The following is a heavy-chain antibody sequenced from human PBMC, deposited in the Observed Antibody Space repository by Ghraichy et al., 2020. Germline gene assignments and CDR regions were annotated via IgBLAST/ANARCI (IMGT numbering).Heavy chain of an antibody. Sequence: ESLNISCTVSGGSISSYYWSWLRQPPGKGLEWIGNIDFSGGSKYSPSLTSRVTISVDTSKNQFSLKLDSVTAADTAVYYCARAMRFHWYFDLWGRGSLVTVSS. CDR1: GGSISSYY. V-gene: IGHV4-59*01. J-gene: IGHJ2*01. CDR2: IDFSGGS. CDR3: ARAMRFHWYFDL.